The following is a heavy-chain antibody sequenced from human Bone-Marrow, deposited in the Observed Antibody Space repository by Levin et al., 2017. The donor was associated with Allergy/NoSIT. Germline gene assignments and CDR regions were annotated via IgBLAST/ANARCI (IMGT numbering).Heavy chain of an antibody. J-gene: IGHJ5*02. D-gene: IGHD6-19*01. Sequence: SETLSLTCTVSGDSIRTYDWSWIRQPPGKGLEWIGNIYHTGSTDFNPSLKSRVTISVDTSNNKLSLKVNSVTAADTAVYYCGRFYTSGWNWVGPWGQGNLVIVSS. V-gene: IGHV4-59*01. CDR1: GDSIRTYD. CDR3: GRFYTSGWNWVGP. CDR2: IYHTGST.